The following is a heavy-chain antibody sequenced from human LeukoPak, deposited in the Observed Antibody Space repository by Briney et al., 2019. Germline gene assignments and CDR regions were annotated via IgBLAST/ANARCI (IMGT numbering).Heavy chain of an antibody. V-gene: IGHV1-2*02. Sequence: ASVKVSCKASGYTFTGYYMHWVRQAPGQGLEWMGWINPNSGGTNYAQKFQGRVTMTRDTSISTAYMEQSRLRSDDTAVYYCARDYYDSSGYYYFDYWGQGTLVTVSS. J-gene: IGHJ4*02. D-gene: IGHD3-22*01. CDR1: GYTFTGYY. CDR2: INPNSGGT. CDR3: ARDYYDSSGYYYFDY.